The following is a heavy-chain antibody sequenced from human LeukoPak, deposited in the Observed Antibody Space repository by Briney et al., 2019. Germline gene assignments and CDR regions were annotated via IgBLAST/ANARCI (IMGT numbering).Heavy chain of an antibody. CDR3: AKVVASIVLVPAAIDY. CDR1: GFTFSSYG. V-gene: IGHV3-30*02. D-gene: IGHD2-2*02. J-gene: IGHJ4*02. CDR2: IRYDGSNK. Sequence: GGSLRLSCAASGFTFSSYGMHWVRQAPGKGLEWVAFIRYDGSNKYYADSVKGRFTISRDNPKNTLYLQMNSLRAEDTAVYYCAKVVASIVLVPAAIDYWGQGTLVTVSS.